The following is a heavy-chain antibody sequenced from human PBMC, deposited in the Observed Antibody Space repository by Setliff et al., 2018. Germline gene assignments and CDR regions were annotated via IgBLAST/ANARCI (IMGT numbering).Heavy chain of an antibody. CDR1: GASINSGTYY. V-gene: IGHV4-39*01. CDR2: IHYSGTT. J-gene: IGHJ4*02. Sequence: SETLSLTCTVSGASINSGTYYWAWIRQPPGKGLEWIGRIHYSGTTYYNASLKSRVTMSVDTSKNQFSLNLSSVTAADTAVYYCARTCSGSGCYAGLESWGQGTPVTVSS. D-gene: IGHD2-15*01. CDR3: ARTCSGSGCYAGLES.